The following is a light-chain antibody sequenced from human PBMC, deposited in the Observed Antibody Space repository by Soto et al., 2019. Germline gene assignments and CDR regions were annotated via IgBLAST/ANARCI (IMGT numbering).Light chain of an antibody. CDR1: QSISSW. CDR3: QQYNSCPAT. J-gene: IGKJ1*01. Sequence: DIQMTQSPSTLSASVGDRVTITCRASQSISSWLAWYQQKPGKAPKLLIYKASSLESGVPSRFSGSGSGTEFTLTISSLQPDDFATYYCQQYNSCPATFGQGTKVEIK. CDR2: KAS. V-gene: IGKV1-5*03.